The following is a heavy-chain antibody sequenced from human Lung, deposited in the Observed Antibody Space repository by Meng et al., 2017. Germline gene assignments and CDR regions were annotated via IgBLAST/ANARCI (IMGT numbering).Heavy chain of an antibody. V-gene: IGHV3/OR16-13*01. CDR2: INSDGSST. J-gene: IGHJ1*01. D-gene: IGHD1-1*01. CDR1: GFTFSSYW. Sequence: EVQLVESGGCLVQPGGSLRLSCAASGFTFSSYWMHWVRQAPGKGLVWVSRINSDGSSTSYADSMKGQFTISRDNAKNTLYLQMNNLRAEDTAFYYCTNDRLNHWGQGALVTVSS. CDR3: TNDRLNH.